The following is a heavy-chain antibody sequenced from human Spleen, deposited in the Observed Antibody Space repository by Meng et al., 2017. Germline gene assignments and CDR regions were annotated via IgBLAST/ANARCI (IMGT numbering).Heavy chain of an antibody. J-gene: IGHJ4*02. V-gene: IGHV3-30*07. CDR2: ISYHGSDK. CDR1: ELNSSSCG. Sequence: GESLKISCVASELNSSSCGMHWVRQAPGKGLEWVTFISYHGSDKNYADSVKGRFTISRDNAKNTVYLQMNSLRAEDTAVYFCARSLDSDNHFSLDYWGQGTLVTVSS. CDR3: ARSLDSDNHFSLDY. D-gene: IGHD1-26*01.